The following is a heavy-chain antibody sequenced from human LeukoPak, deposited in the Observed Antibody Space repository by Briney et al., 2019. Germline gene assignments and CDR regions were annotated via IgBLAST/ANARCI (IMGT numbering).Heavy chain of an antibody. Sequence: GGSLRLSCAASGFTFSSYEMNWVSQAPGRGLEWGSYISSSGPTIYYADSVKGRFTISRDNAKNSLFLQMNSLRAEDTAVYYCARGDQAVAGYYFDYWGQGTLVTVSS. CDR3: ARGDQAVAGYYFDY. CDR1: GFTFSSYE. J-gene: IGHJ4*02. CDR2: ISSSGPTI. V-gene: IGHV3-48*03. D-gene: IGHD6-19*01.